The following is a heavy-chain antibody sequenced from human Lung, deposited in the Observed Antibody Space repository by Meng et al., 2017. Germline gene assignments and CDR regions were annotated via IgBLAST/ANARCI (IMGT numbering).Heavy chain of an antibody. CDR3: ARDEDISAAGKLFGDY. J-gene: IGHJ4*02. CDR1: GYTFSGYW. CDR2: INPKSGDT. Sequence: VQLVQAGAEVKKPGASVKVSRRATGYTFSGYWLHWVRRAPGQGLEWMGRINPKSGDTHYAQRFQGRVTMTGDTSISTAYMELSGLRSDNTAMYYCARDEDISAAGKLFGDYWGQGTLVTVSS. V-gene: IGHV1-2*06. D-gene: IGHD6-13*01.